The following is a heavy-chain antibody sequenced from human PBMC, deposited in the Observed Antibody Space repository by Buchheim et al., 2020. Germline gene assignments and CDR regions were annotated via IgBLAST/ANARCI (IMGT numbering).Heavy chain of an antibody. V-gene: IGHV4-34*01. CDR1: GGSFSGYY. CDR3: ARGLRFLEWLPYYYYYYGMDV. CDR2: INHSGST. D-gene: IGHD3-3*01. J-gene: IGHJ6*02. Sequence: QVQLQQWGAGLLKPSETLSLTCAVYGGSFSGYYWSWIRQPPGKGLEWIGEINHSGSTNYNPSLKSRVTISVDTSKNQFSQNLSSVTAADTAVYYCARGLRFLEWLPYYYYYYGMDVWGQGTT.